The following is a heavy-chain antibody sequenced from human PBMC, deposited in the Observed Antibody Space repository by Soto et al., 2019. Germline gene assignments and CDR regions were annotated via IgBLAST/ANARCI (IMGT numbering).Heavy chain of an antibody. Sequence: ASVKVSCKGSGYSFTNRWIDWVRQLPGQGLQWMGVIYPDDSDTKYSPSFQGHVTLSVDKSSSTAYLQWSGLKASDTAMYYCARRIHGANDYWGQGTLVTVSS. D-gene: IGHD5-18*01. J-gene: IGHJ4*02. CDR1: GYSFTNRW. CDR2: IYPDDSDT. V-gene: IGHV5-51*01. CDR3: ARRIHGANDY.